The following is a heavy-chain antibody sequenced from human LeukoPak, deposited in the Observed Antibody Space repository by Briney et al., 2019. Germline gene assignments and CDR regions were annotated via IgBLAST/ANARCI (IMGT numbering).Heavy chain of an antibody. CDR3: AREDGYSFRFTYYYYGMDV. Sequence: GVSLRLSCAASGFTFCRYWMSWVRQAPGKGLECVANIKQGGSEKYYVDSVKGRFTISRDNAKNSLYLQMNSLRAEDTAVYYCAREDGYSFRFTYYYYGMDVWGQGTTVTVSS. D-gene: IGHD5-18*01. V-gene: IGHV3-7*01. CDR2: IKQGGSEK. J-gene: IGHJ6*02. CDR1: GFTFCRYW.